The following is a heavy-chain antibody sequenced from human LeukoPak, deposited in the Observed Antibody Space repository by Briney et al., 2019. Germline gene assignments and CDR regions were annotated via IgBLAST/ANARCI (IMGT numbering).Heavy chain of an antibody. Sequence: GASVKVSCKASGGTFSSYAISWVRQAPGQGLEWMGVIIPIFGTANYAQKFQGRVTITTDESTSTAYMELSSLRSEDTAVYYCASPSITGTPYYFDYWGQGTRVTVSS. V-gene: IGHV1-69*05. CDR1: GGTFSSYA. CDR3: ASPSITGTPYYFDY. CDR2: IIPIFGTA. J-gene: IGHJ4*02. D-gene: IGHD1-7*01.